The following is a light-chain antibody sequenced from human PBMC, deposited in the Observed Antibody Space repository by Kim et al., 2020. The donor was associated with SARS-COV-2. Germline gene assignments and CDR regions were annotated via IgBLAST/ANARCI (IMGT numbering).Light chain of an antibody. CDR3: LQYSNYPLT. CDR2: AAT. Sequence: ASVGDRVTITCRASQGIRNVLGLYQQKPGQAPKRLIYAATSLHSGIPSSFSGSGSGTEFTLTINSLQPDDFATYYCLQYSNYPLTFGGGTKVDIK. J-gene: IGKJ4*01. CDR1: QGIRNV. V-gene: IGKV1-17*01.